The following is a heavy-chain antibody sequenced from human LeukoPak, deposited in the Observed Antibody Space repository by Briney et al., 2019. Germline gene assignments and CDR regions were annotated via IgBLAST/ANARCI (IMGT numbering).Heavy chain of an antibody. J-gene: IGHJ6*04. Sequence: PGGSLRLSCAASGFTFSSYAMSWVRQAPGKGLEWVSAISGSGGSTYYADSVKGRFTISRDNSKNRLYLQMHSLRAEDTAVYYCAKGQAVAGTFYYYYYGMDVWGKGTTLTVSS. CDR1: GFTFSSYA. V-gene: IGHV3-23*01. CDR2: ISGSGGST. D-gene: IGHD6-19*01. CDR3: AKGQAVAGTFYYYYYGMDV.